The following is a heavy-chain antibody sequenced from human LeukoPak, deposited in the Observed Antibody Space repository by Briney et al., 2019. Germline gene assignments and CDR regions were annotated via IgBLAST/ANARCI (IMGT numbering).Heavy chain of an antibody. D-gene: IGHD2-2*01. CDR3: ARDLGYCSSTSCSPNFDY. Sequence: GASVKVSCKASGYTFTNYGISWVRQAPGQGLEWMGWISGYNGNTNYAQKFQGRVTITADESTSTAYMELSSLRSEDTAVYYCARDLGYCSSTSCSPNFDYWGQGTLVTVSS. J-gene: IGHJ4*02. V-gene: IGHV1-18*01. CDR2: ISGYNGNT. CDR1: GYTFTNYG.